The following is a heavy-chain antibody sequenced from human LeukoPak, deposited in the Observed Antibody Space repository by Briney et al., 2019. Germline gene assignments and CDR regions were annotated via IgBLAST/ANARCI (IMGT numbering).Heavy chain of an antibody. CDR1: GGSISSSSYY. Sequence: SETLSLTCTVSGGSISSSSYYWGWIRQPPGKGLEWIVSIYYSGSTYYNPSLKSRVTISVDTAKNQFSLKLSSVTAADTAVYYCARHSPPYSSSFFAFDYWGQGTLVTVSS. J-gene: IGHJ4*02. CDR2: IYYSGST. CDR3: ARHSPPYSSSFFAFDY. V-gene: IGHV4-39*01. D-gene: IGHD6-6*01.